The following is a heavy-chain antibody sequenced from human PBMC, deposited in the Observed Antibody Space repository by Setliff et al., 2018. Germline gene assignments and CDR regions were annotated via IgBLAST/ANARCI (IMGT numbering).Heavy chain of an antibody. V-gene: IGHV3-33*08. Sequence: AGGSLRLSCAASGFTFSTYRMHWVRQAPGKGLEWVAVIWDDGVKKYHADSVKGRFTISRDNSKNTLYLQMNSLRAEDTAVYYCARWRGSVDAFDIWGQGTMVTVSS. CDR1: GFTFSTYR. CDR3: ARWRGSVDAFDI. CDR2: IWDDGVKK. J-gene: IGHJ3*02. D-gene: IGHD3-3*01.